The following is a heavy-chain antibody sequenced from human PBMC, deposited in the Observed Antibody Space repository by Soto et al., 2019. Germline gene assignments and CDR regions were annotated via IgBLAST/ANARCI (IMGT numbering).Heavy chain of an antibody. D-gene: IGHD2-15*01. J-gene: IGHJ4*02. CDR2: IYYSGST. CDR1: GGSISSGGYY. V-gene: IGHV4-31*03. Sequence: PSETLSLTCTVSGGSISSGGYYWSWIRQHPGKGLEWIGYIYYSGSTYYNTSLKSRVTISVDTSKNQFSMKLSSVTAADTAVYYCARVSGYCSGGSCQSPLYFDYWGQGTLVTVAS. CDR3: ARVSGYCSGGSCQSPLYFDY.